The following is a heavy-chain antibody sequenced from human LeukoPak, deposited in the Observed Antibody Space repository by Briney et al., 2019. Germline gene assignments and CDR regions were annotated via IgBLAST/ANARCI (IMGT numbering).Heavy chain of an antibody. CDR1: GGSFSGYY. D-gene: IGHD1-26*01. CDR3: ARHPSGSYSNFDY. V-gene: IGHV4-34*01. CDR2: INHSGST. J-gene: IGHJ4*02. Sequence: SETPSLTCAVYGGSFSGYYWSWIRQPPGKGLEWIGEINHSGSTNYNPSLKSRVTISVDTSKNQFSLKLSSVTAADTAVYYCARHPSGSYSNFDYGGQGTWSPSPQ.